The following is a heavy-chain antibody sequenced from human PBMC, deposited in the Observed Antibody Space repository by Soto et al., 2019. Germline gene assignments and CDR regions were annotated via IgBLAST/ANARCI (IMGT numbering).Heavy chain of an antibody. Sequence: EVQLVESGGGLVKPGGSLRLSCAASGFTFSKYSMNWVRQPPGKGLQWVSSITSTTGDQYYADSVKGRFTISRDNTRNSLSLQVPSLRDDETGVYYWAGDLWPKDRGLGVLAYGGRGTLVTVSS. CDR3: AGDLWPKDRGLGVLAY. V-gene: IGHV3-21*06. CDR1: GFTFSKYS. CDR2: ITSTTGDQ. J-gene: IGHJ4*02. D-gene: IGHD2-15*01.